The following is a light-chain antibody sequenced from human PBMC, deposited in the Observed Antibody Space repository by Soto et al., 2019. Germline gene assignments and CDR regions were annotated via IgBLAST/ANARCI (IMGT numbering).Light chain of an antibody. CDR1: QSILSTSDNNNY. Sequence: DIVMAQSPDSLAVSLGERATVNCRSSQSILSTSDNNNYLAWYQQKPGQPPKALIYWASNRESGVPDRFSGSGSGTDFTLTINNLQAEDGAVYYCQQYYSSLHSFGQGTKLEIK. V-gene: IGKV4-1*01. CDR3: QQYYSSLHS. CDR2: WAS. J-gene: IGKJ2*01.